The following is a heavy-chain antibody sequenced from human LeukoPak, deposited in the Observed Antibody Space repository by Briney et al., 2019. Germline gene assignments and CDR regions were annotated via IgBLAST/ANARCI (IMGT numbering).Heavy chain of an antibody. CDR1: GGSFSGYY. Sequence: SETLSLACAVYGGSFSGYYWSWIRQPPGKGLEWIGEINHSGSTNYNPSLKSRVTISVDTSKNQFSLKLSSVTAADTAVYYCARRPSLRRSSSWYVDYWGQGTLVTVSS. V-gene: IGHV4-34*01. CDR2: INHSGST. CDR3: ARRPSLRRSSSWYVDY. D-gene: IGHD6-13*01. J-gene: IGHJ4*02.